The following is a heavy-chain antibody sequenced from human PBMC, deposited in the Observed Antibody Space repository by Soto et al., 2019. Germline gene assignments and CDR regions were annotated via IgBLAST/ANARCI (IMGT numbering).Heavy chain of an antibody. V-gene: IGHV1-2*02. J-gene: IGHJ6*02. CDR2: INPNSGGT. CDR3: APSVVYMAPHTLRFLEWSRNPYYYYGMDV. CDR1: GYTFTGYY. D-gene: IGHD3-3*01. Sequence: GASVKVSCKASGYTFTGYYMHWVRQAPGQGLEWMGWINPNSGGTNYAQKFQGRVTMTRDTSISTAYMELSRLRSDDTAVYYCAPSVVYMAPHTLRFLEWSRNPYYYYGMDVWGQGTTVTVSS.